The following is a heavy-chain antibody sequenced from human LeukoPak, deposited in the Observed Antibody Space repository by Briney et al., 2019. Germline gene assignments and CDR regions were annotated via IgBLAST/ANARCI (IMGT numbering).Heavy chain of an antibody. CDR3: ARSASIVVVPAAIGWAFDY. D-gene: IGHD2-2*01. CDR1: GGTFSSYA. J-gene: IGHJ4*02. V-gene: IGHV1-69*05. CDR2: IIPIFGTA. Sequence: ASVEVSCKASGGTFSSYAISWVRQAPGQGLEWMGGIIPIFGTANYAQKFQGRVTITTDESTSTAYMELSSLRSEDTAVYYCARSASIVVVPAAIGWAFDYWGQGTLVTVSS.